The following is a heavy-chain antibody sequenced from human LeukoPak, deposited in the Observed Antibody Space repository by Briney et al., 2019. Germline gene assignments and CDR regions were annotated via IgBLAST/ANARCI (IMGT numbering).Heavy chain of an antibody. CDR2: ITGSSGTT. Sequence: GGSLRLSCAASGFTFNNYAMSWVRQAPGKGLEWVSAITGSSGTTYYADSVKGRFTISRDNSKNTLYLQMDSLRAEDTAVYYCAKAFYGSGRFYNPFDYWGQGALVTVSS. CDR3: AKAFYGSGRFYNPFDY. CDR1: GFTFNNYA. V-gene: IGHV3-23*01. J-gene: IGHJ4*02. D-gene: IGHD3-10*01.